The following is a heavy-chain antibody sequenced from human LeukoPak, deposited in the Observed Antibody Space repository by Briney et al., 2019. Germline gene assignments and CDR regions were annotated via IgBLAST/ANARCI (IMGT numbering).Heavy chain of an antibody. J-gene: IGHJ6*02. CDR3: AKDRTPDKKTNYYYYGMDV. CDR2: ISYDASNK. Sequence: GGSLRLSCAASGFIFSNYAMHWVRQAPGKGLEWVAVISYDASNKYYADSVKGRFTISRDNSKNTLYLQMDSLRAEDTAVYYCAKDRTPDKKTNYYYYGMDVWGQGTAVTVSS. V-gene: IGHV3-30*04. CDR1: GFIFSNYA. D-gene: IGHD1-14*01.